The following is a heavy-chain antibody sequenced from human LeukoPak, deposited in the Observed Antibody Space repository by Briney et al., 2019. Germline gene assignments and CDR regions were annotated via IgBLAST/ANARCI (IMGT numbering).Heavy chain of an antibody. V-gene: IGHV3-66*01. D-gene: IGHD5/OR15-5a*01. CDR1: GFTVSSNY. CDR2: IYSGGST. Sequence: GGSLRLSCAESGFTVSSNYMSWVRQAPGKGLGWVSVIYSGGSTYYADSVRGRFTISRDNSKNTLHLQMNSLRAEDTAVYYCARDMYTRNPFDYWGQGTLVTVSS. CDR3: ARDMYTRNPFDY. J-gene: IGHJ4*02.